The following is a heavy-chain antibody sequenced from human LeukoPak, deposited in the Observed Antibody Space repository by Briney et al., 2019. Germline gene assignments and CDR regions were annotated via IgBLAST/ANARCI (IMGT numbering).Heavy chain of an antibody. CDR3: ARGRSWNWFDP. D-gene: IGHD3-3*01. Sequence: SETLSLTCTVSDDSITMYYWTWIRQPPGKGLEWIGYIYYSGSTNYNPSLKSRVTISVDTSKNQFSLKLSSVTAADTAVYYCARGRSWNWFDPWGQGTLVTVSS. CDR2: IYYSGST. J-gene: IGHJ5*02. CDR1: DDSITMYY. V-gene: IGHV4-59*01.